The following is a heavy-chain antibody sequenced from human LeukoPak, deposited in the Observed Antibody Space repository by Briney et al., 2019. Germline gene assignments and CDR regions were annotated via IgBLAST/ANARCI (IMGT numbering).Heavy chain of an antibody. CDR3: AKGGFDWSIDAFDI. J-gene: IGHJ3*02. V-gene: IGHV3-9*03. Sequence: GGSLRLSCAASGFTFDDYAMHWVRQAPGKGLEWVSGISWNSGSIGYADSVKGRFTISRGNAKNSLYLQMNSLRAEDMALYYCAKGGFDWSIDAFDIWGQGTMVTVSS. CDR2: ISWNSGSI. CDR1: GFTFDDYA. D-gene: IGHD3-9*01.